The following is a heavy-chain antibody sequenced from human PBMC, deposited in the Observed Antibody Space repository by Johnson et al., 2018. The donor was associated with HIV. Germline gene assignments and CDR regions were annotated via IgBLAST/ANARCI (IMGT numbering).Heavy chain of an antibody. D-gene: IGHD6-6*01. V-gene: IGHV3-53*02. CDR1: GFIVSSNYA. CDR3: VRRLSSSPWRTSDAFDI. Sequence: VQLVETGGGLIQSGGSLRLSCVASGFIVSSNYAMSWVRQAPGKGLEWVSVIYSGGSTYYADSVKGRFTISRDNSKNTLYLQMNSLRAEDTAVYYCVRRLSSSPWRTSDAFDIWGQGTMVTVSS. CDR2: IYSGGST. J-gene: IGHJ3*02.